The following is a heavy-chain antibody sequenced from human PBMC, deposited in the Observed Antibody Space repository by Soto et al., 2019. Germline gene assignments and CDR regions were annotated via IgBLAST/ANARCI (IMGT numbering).Heavy chain of an antibody. CDR3: ARVYGDGYKGFYYYGMDV. CDR1: GYTFTSYG. D-gene: IGHD5-12*01. Sequence: ASVKASCKTSGYTFTSYGISWARQAPGQGREWMGGISTYNGNTNYAQKLQARVTMTTDTSMSTAYMELRSLRSDDTAVYFCARVYGDGYKGFYYYGMDVWGQGTTVTVSS. V-gene: IGHV1-18*01. CDR2: ISTYNGNT. J-gene: IGHJ6*02.